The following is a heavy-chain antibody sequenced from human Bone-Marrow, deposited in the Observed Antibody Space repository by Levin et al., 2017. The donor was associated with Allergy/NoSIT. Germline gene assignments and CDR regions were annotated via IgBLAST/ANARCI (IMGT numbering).Heavy chain of an antibody. V-gene: IGHV3-15*01. D-gene: IGHD3-16*01. J-gene: IGHJ4*02. CDR3: ITRLAPAGARY. CDR1: GFAFTDAW. Sequence: GGSLRLSCAASGFAFTDAWMTWVRQAPGKGLEWVGRIKSKSASGTVHYTASVKGRFIISRDDSENTVYLQMNSLKSEDTAMYYCITRLAPAGARYWGQGTLVTVSS. CDR2: IKSKSASGTV.